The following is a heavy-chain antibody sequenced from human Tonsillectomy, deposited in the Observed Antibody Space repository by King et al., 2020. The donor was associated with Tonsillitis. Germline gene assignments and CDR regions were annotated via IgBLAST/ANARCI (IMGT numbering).Heavy chain of an antibody. Sequence: LQLQESGPGLVKPSETLSLTCTVSGGSISSSSYYWGWIRQPPEKGLEWIGSIYYTGSTYYNPSLKSRVTISVETSENQFSLRLSSVTAADTAVYDCARQLTGVDYWGQGTLVTVSS. J-gene: IGHJ4*02. CDR2: IYYTGST. V-gene: IGHV4-39*01. CDR1: GGSISSSSYY. CDR3: ARQLTGVDY. D-gene: IGHD3-9*01.